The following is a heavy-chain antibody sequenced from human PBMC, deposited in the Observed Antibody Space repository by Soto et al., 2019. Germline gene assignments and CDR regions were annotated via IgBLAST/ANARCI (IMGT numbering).Heavy chain of an antibody. V-gene: IGHV1-18*01. Sequence: ASVKVSCKASGYTFTSYGISWVRQAPGQGLEWMGWISAYSGNTNYAQKLQGRVTMTTDTSTSTAYMELRSLRSDDTAVYYCARDWPYYDFWSGDYWFDPWGQGTLVTVSS. CDR1: GYTFTSYG. D-gene: IGHD3-3*01. J-gene: IGHJ5*02. CDR2: ISAYSGNT. CDR3: ARDWPYYDFWSGDYWFDP.